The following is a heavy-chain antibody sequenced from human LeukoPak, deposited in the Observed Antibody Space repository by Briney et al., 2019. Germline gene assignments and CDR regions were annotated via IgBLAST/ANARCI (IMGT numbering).Heavy chain of an antibody. CDR3: ARGRRVRKANYYYYMDV. D-gene: IGHD3-10*01. CDR1: GGSISSSSYY. CDR2: IYYSGST. Sequence: SETLSLTCTVSGGSISSSSYYWGWIRQPPGKGLEWIGSIYYSGSTYYNPSLKSRVTISVDTSKNQFSLKLSSVTAADTAVYYCARGRRVRKANYYYYMDVWGKGTTVTVSS. J-gene: IGHJ6*03. V-gene: IGHV4-39*01.